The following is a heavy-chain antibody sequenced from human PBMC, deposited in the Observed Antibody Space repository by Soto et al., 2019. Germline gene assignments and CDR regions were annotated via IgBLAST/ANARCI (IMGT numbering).Heavy chain of an antibody. CDR2: IDWDDEK. Sequence: TVSGGSISSGGYYWSWIRQHPGKGLEWLAVIDWDDEKYYSTSLKTRLTISKDTSKNQVVLILTNTDPVDTATYYCARTVGRPGHYASYYYYVMDVCVQGATVTVSS. D-gene: IGHD3-10*01. CDR3: ARTVGRPGHYASYYYYVMDV. V-gene: IGHV2-70*01. CDR1: GGSISSGGYY. J-gene: IGHJ6*02.